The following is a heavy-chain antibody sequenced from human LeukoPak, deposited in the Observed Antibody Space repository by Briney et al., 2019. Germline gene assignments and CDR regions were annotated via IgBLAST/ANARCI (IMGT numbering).Heavy chain of an antibody. V-gene: IGHV5-51*01. CDR1: GYSFTNYW. CDR2: IYPGNSDT. J-gene: IGHJ4*02. CDR3: ARWGTVTRFVVDY. Sequence: GESLKISCKGSGYSFTNYWIGWVRQMPGKGLEWMGIIYPGNSDTRYSPSFQGRVTISADKSITTAYLQWRSLKASDTAMYYCARWGTVTRFVVDYWGQGTLVTVSS. D-gene: IGHD4-17*01.